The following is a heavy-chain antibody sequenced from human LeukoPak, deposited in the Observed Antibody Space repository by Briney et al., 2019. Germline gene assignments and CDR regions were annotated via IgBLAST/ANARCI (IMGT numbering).Heavy chain of an antibody. CDR3: ARQGAWELLDAFDI. J-gene: IGHJ4*02. CDR2: IYYSGST. D-gene: IGHD1-26*01. Sequence: SETLSLTCTVSGGSISSYYWRWIRQPPGKGLEWIGYIYYSGSTYYNPSLKSRVTISVDTSKNQFSLKLSSVTAADTAVYYCARQGAWELLDAFDIWGQGTLVTVSS. CDR1: GGSISSYY. V-gene: IGHV4-59*08.